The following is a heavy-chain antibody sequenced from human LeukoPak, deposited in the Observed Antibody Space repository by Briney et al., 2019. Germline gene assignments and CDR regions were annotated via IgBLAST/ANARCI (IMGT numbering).Heavy chain of an antibody. J-gene: IGHJ5*02. CDR1: GGSISSSTYY. CDR3: ARGIPTTVFPNWFDP. D-gene: IGHD4-17*01. CDR2: IYYSGST. Sequence: SETLSLTCTVSGGSISSSTYYWGWIRQPPGKGLEWIGNIYYSGSTYYNPSLKSRVTISIDTSKNQFSLKLSSVTAADTAVYYCARGIPTTVFPNWFDPWGQGILVTVSS. V-gene: IGHV4-39*07.